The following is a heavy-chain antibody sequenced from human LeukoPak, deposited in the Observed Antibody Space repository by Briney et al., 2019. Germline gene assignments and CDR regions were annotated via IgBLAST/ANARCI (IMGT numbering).Heavy chain of an antibody. CDR1: GGSISSYY. J-gene: IGHJ4*02. D-gene: IGHD3-22*01. CDR2: IYYSGST. Sequence: SETLSLTCTVSGGSISSYYWSWIRQPPGKGLEWIGYIYYSGSTYYNPSLKSRVTISVDTSKNQFSLKLSSVTAADTAVYYCARATDTSDYYPYYFDYWGQGTLVTVSS. V-gene: IGHV4-59*08. CDR3: ARATDTSDYYPYYFDY.